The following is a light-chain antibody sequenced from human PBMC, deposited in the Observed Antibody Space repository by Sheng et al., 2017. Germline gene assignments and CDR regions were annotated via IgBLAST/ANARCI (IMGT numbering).Light chain of an antibody. CDR1: QSVHNNY. CDR3: QQYGSSPSLT. Sequence: EIVLTQSPGTLSLSPGERATLSCRASQSVHNNYVAWYQQKPGQAPRLLIYGASSRATGIPDRFSGSGSGTDFTLTISRLEPEDFAVYYCQQYGSSPSLTFGGGTKVEIK. CDR2: GAS. J-gene: IGKJ4*01. V-gene: IGKV3-20*01.